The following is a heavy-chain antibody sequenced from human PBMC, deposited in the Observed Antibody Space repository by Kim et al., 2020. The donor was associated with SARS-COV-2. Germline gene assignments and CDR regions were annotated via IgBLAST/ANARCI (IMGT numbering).Heavy chain of an antibody. Sequence: SETLSLTCAVYGGSFSGYYWSWIRQPPGKGLEWIGEINHSGSTNYNPSLKSRVTISVDTSKNQFSLKLSSVTAADTAVYYCARGSRATGNDYWGQGTMV. CDR2: INHSGST. J-gene: IGHJ4*02. CDR1: GGSFSGYY. V-gene: IGHV4-34*01. CDR3: ARGSRATGNDY.